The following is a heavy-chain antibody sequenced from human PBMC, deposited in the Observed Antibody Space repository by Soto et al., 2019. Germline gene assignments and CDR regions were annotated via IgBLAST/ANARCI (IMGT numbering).Heavy chain of an antibody. CDR3: ARDSSDGRGSPRPWFDP. J-gene: IGHJ5*02. Sequence: GGSLRLSCAASGFTFSSYSMNWVRQAPGKGLEWVSSISSSSSYIYYADSVKGRFTISRDNAKNSLYLQMNSLRAEDTAVYYCARDSSDGRGSPRPWFDPWGQGTLVTVSS. CDR1: GFTFSSYS. D-gene: IGHD5-12*01. CDR2: ISSSSSYI. V-gene: IGHV3-21*01.